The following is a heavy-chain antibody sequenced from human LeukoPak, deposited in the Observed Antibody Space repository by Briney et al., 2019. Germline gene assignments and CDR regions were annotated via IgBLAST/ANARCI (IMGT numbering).Heavy chain of an antibody. D-gene: IGHD2-8*01. CDR3: TRSVRNGHIDY. J-gene: IGHJ4*02. CDR2: INPKSGGT. Sequence: GASVKVSCKASGYSFTGHYMHWVRQAPGQGLEWMGWINPKSGGTNYAQKFQGRVTMTRDTSISTAYMELSSLRFEDTAVYYCTRSVRNGHIDYWGQGTLVTVSS. V-gene: IGHV1-2*02. CDR1: GYSFTGHY.